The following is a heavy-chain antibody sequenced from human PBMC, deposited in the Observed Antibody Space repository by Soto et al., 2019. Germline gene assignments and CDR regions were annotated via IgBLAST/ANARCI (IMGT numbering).Heavy chain of an antibody. J-gene: IGHJ5*02. V-gene: IGHV1-18*01. CDR2: ISAYNGNT. CDR3: ARVGLYYDQQPPGEAYWFEP. Sequence: ASLKGSRQASCYTFSSHGIPWGRQAPGQRPGWMGWISAYNGNTNYAQKLQGRVTMTTDTSTSTAYMELRSLRSDDTAVYYCARVGLYYDQQPPGEAYWFEPWGQGTLVTVSS. CDR1: CYTFSSHG. D-gene: IGHD3-3*01.